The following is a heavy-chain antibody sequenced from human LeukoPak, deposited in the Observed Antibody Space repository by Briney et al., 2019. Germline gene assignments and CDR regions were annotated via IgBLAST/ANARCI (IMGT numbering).Heavy chain of an antibody. CDR2: TSSSGSTI. CDR3: ASGVVNDYVWGSYRSFDY. V-gene: IGHV3-48*03. Sequence: PGGSLRLSCAASGFTFSSYEMNWVRQAPGKGLEWVSYTSSSGSTIYYADSVKGRFTISRDNAKNSLYLQMNSLRAEDTAVYYCASGVVNDYVWGSYRSFDYWGQGTLVTVSS. D-gene: IGHD3-16*02. CDR1: GFTFSSYE. J-gene: IGHJ4*02.